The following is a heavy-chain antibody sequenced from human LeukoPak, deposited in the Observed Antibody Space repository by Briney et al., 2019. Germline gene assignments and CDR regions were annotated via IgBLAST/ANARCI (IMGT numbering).Heavy chain of an antibody. CDR1: GGTFRNYA. D-gene: IGHD1/OR15-1a*01. Sequence: SVKVSCKASGGTFRNYALSWVRQAPGQGLEWMGGLIPLFGRAEYAQKFQGRVTIIADEATNTAYLELSSLASDDTAIYYCASPKENNDYYFDYWGQGTLVTVST. CDR3: ASPKENNDYYFDY. CDR2: LIPLFGRA. V-gene: IGHV1-69*13. J-gene: IGHJ4*02.